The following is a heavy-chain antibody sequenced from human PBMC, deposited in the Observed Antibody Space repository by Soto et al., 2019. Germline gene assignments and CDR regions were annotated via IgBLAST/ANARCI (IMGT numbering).Heavy chain of an antibody. D-gene: IGHD2-2*01. Sequence: GGSLRLSCAASGFTFSSYAMSWVRQAPGKGLEWVSAISGSGGSTYYADSVKGRFTISRDNSKNTLYLQMNSLRAEDTAVYYCAKDDKVQYQLLYYFDYWGQGTLVTVSS. CDR1: GFTFSSYA. CDR2: ISGSGGST. V-gene: IGHV3-23*01. J-gene: IGHJ4*02. CDR3: AKDDKVQYQLLYYFDY.